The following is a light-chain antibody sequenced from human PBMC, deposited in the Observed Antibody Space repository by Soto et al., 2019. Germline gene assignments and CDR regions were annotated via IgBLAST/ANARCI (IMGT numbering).Light chain of an antibody. V-gene: IGKV3-11*01. CDR1: QSLNNS. CDR2: DTF. Sequence: EMVLTQSPATLSLSLGERATLSCRASQSLNNSLAWYQQKPGQAPRLLIYDTFNRATGIPARFSGSGSGADFTLTISSLEPEDFAVYYCQQRSNWPLTFGGGTKVEIK. CDR3: QQRSNWPLT. J-gene: IGKJ4*01.